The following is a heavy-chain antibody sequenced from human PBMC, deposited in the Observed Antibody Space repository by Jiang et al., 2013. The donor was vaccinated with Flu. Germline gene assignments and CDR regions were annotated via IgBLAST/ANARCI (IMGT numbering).Heavy chain of an antibody. CDR1: GYPFTIYA. CDR2: INTGNGNT. CDR3: ARIDGLLYYYGMDV. J-gene: IGHJ6*02. Sequence: GAEVKKPGASVKVSCKASGYPFTIYALHWVRQAPGQRLEWMGWINTGNGNTRYSQKFQGRVTITRDTSATTAYMELRSLRSEDTGVYYCARIDGLLYYYGMDVWGQGTTVTVSS. V-gene: IGHV1-3*04. D-gene: IGHD2-8*01.